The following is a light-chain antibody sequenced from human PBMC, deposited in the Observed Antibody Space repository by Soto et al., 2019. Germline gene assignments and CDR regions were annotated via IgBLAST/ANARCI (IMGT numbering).Light chain of an antibody. V-gene: IGKV4-1*01. CDR2: WAS. J-gene: IGKJ3*01. CDR3: QQFYGIPFT. CDR1: QNVLYNAKNK. Sequence: DIVMTQSADSLAVSLGERASINCKSSQNVLYNAKNKLAWYQQKPGQPPKLLIYWASVRQSGVSDRFSGSGSGTDFTLTISSLQAEDVAVYYCQQFYGIPFTFGPGTNVEI.